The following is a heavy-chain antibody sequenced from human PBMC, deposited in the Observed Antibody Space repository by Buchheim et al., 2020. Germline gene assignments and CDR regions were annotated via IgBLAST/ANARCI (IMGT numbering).Heavy chain of an antibody. CDR2: INPNSGGT. CDR3: ASPGYCSGGSCYSLYYYGMDV. D-gene: IGHD2-15*01. Sequence: QVQLVQSGAEVKKPGASVKVSCKASGYTFTGYYMHWVRQAPGQGLEWMGWINPNSGGTIYAQKFQGRVTMTRDTSISTAYMELSRLRSDDTAVYYCASPGYCSGGSCYSLYYYGMDVWGQGTT. J-gene: IGHJ6*02. V-gene: IGHV1-2*02. CDR1: GYTFTGYY.